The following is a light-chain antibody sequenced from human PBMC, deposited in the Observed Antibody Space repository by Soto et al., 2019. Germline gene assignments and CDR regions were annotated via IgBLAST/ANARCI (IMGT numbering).Light chain of an antibody. CDR3: SSYTTSSTPYV. CDR1: SSDVGGYNY. J-gene: IGLJ1*01. Sequence: QSALTQPASVSGSPGQSITISCTGTSSDVGGYNYVSWYQQHPGKAPKLMIYDVSTRPSGVSNRFSGSKSGNTASLTISGLQAENEADYYCSSYTTSSTPYVFGPGTKFTVL. CDR2: DVS. V-gene: IGLV2-14*03.